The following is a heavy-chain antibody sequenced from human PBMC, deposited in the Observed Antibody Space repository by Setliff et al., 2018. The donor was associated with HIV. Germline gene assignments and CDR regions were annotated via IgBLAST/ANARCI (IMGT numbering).Heavy chain of an antibody. J-gene: IGHJ4*02. Sequence: SETLSLTCIVSGASIDSGFHYWDWIRQPPGTGLEWIGYIYYSGSTNYNPSLKSRVTISVETSKNQFSLKLSSVTAADTAVYYCARGRFGAAVNYWGQGTLVTVSS. D-gene: IGHD3-10*01. CDR1: GASIDSGFHY. CDR2: IYYSGST. CDR3: ARGRFGAAVNY. V-gene: IGHV4-61*01.